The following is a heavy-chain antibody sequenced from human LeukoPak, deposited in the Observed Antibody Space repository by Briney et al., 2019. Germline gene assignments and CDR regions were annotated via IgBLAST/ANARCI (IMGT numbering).Heavy chain of an antibody. CDR1: GYTFTSYY. J-gene: IGHJ3*02. D-gene: IGHD3-22*01. CDR2: INPSGGST. Sequence: GASVKVSCKASGYTFTSYYMHWVRQAPGQGLEWMGIINPSGGSTSYAQKFQGRVTMTRDMSTSTDYMELSSLRSEDTAVYYCARDPMIVGAFDIWGQGTMVTVSS. V-gene: IGHV1-46*01. CDR3: ARDPMIVGAFDI.